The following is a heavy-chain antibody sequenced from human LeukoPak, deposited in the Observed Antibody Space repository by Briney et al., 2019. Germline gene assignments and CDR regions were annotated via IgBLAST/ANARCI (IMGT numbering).Heavy chain of an antibody. CDR2: IRYDGSNK. CDR1: GFTFSGYG. CDR3: AKVNYYGSGPYYYYMDV. D-gene: IGHD3-10*01. J-gene: IGHJ6*03. V-gene: IGHV3-30*02. Sequence: GGSLRLSCVASGFTFSGYGMHWVRQAPGKGLEWVAFIRYDGSNKYYADSVKGRFTISRDNSKNTLYLQMNSLRAEDTAVYYCAKVNYYGSGPYYYYMDVWGKGTTVTVSS.